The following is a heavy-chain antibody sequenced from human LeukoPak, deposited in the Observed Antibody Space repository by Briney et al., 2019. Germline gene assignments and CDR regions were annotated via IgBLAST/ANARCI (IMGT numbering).Heavy chain of an antibody. V-gene: IGHV4-59*12. Sequence: SETLSLTCTVSGGSISSYYWSWIRQPPGKGLEWIGYIYYSGSTNYNPSLKSRVTISVGTSKNQFSLKLSSVTAADTAVYYCARARRYFDWLLYGNWFDPWGQGTLVTVSS. J-gene: IGHJ5*02. CDR2: IYYSGST. D-gene: IGHD3-9*01. CDR1: GGSISSYY. CDR3: ARARRYFDWLLYGNWFDP.